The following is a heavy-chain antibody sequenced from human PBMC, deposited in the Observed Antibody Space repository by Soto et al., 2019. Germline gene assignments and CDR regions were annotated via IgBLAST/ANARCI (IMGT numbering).Heavy chain of an antibody. D-gene: IGHD3-10*01. CDR2: IYSGGST. CDR1: GFTVSSNY. V-gene: IGHV3-66*01. J-gene: IGHJ6*02. Sequence: EVQLVESGGGLVQPGGSLRLSCAASGFTVSSNYMSWVRQAPGKGLEWVSVIYSGGSTYYADSVKGRFTISRDNSKNTLYLQMNSLRAEDTAVYYCARDRGYYGSGSYHILHYYYGMDVWGQGTTVTVSS. CDR3: ARDRGYYGSGSYHILHYYYGMDV.